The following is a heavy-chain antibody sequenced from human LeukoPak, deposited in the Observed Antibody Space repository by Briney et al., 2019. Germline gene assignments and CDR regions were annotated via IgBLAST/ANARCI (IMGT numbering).Heavy chain of an antibody. D-gene: IGHD7-27*01. Sequence: PGRSLRLSCAASGFTFSSYGMHWVRQAPGKGLEWVAVISYDGSNKYYADSVKGRFTISRDNSKNTLYLQMNSLRAEDTAVYYCAKAPGELGPADYWGQGTLVTVSS. CDR2: ISYDGSNK. CDR1: GFTFSSYG. J-gene: IGHJ4*02. V-gene: IGHV3-30*18. CDR3: AKAPGELGPADY.